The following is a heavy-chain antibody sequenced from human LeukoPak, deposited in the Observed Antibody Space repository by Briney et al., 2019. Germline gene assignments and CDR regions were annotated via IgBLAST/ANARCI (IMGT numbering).Heavy chain of an antibody. CDR3: AHSHLKYYYGSGSYSIYFDY. CDR2: ISWDDDN. J-gene: IGHJ4*02. Sequence: GFGPRLVKPTQTLTLTCSFSRFSLSTSGGGLGWIRQPPGKALEWLALISWDDDNRYNPSLKSRLNITKDTSKNQVVLTMTNMDPVDTATYYCAHSHLKYYYGSGSYSIYFDYWGQGTLVTVSS. D-gene: IGHD3-10*01. CDR1: RFSLSTSGGG. V-gene: IGHV2-5*02.